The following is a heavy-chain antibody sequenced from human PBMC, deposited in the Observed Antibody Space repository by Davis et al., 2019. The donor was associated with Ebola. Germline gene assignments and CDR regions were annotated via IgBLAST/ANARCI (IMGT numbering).Heavy chain of an antibody. V-gene: IGHV3-30*02. CDR3: ARQRYSDF. CDR2: IRNDGSNK. CDR1: GFSFSTYG. Sequence: GESLKISCAASGFSFSTYGMHWVRQASGKGLEWVAFIRNDGSNKDYTDSVKGRFTISRDNSKNTLYLQMNSLRVEDTALYYCARQRYSDFWGQGTLVTVSS. D-gene: IGHD3/OR15-3a*01. J-gene: IGHJ4*02.